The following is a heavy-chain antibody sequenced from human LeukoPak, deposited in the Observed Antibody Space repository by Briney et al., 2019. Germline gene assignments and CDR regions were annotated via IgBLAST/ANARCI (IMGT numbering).Heavy chain of an antibody. Sequence: PGGSLRLSCAASGFTFSSYAMSWVRQAPGKGLEWVSVISSSGGSTYYADSVKGRFTISRDNSKNTLYLQMNSLRVEDTAVYHCARQLGYCSGGSCYFDFWGQGTLVTVSS. J-gene: IGHJ4*02. CDR3: ARQLGYCSGGSCYFDF. V-gene: IGHV3-23*01. CDR2: ISSSGGST. D-gene: IGHD2-15*01. CDR1: GFTFSSYA.